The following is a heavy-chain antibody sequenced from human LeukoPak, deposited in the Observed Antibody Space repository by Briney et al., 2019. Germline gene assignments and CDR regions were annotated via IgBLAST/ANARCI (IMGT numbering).Heavy chain of an antibody. D-gene: IGHD5-18*01. J-gene: IGHJ4*02. V-gene: IGHV4-30-2*01. Sequence: SETLSLTCTVSGGSISSSGYYWSWIRQPPGKGLEWIGYIYHSGSTYYNPSLKSRVTISVDRSKNQFSLKLSSVTAADTAVYYCARDRGGYTYSHDYWGQGTLVTVSS. CDR2: IYHSGST. CDR1: GGSISSSGYY. CDR3: ARDRGGYTYSHDY.